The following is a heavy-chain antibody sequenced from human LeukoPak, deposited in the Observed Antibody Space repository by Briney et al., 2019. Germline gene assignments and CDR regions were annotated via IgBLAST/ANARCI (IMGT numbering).Heavy chain of an antibody. Sequence: GGSLRLSCAASGFTFSSYSMNWVRQAPGKGLEWVSSISSSSSYIYYADSVKGRFTISRDNSKNTLYLQMNSLRAEDTAVYYCASRRAVTAAGMEADYWGQGTLVTVSS. CDR1: GFTFSSYS. CDR2: ISSSSSYI. J-gene: IGHJ4*02. CDR3: ASRRAVTAAGMEADY. V-gene: IGHV3-21*01. D-gene: IGHD6-13*01.